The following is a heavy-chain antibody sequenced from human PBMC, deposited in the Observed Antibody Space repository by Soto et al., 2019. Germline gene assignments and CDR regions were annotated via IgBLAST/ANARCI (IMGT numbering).Heavy chain of an antibody. CDR1: GYTFTGYY. D-gene: IGHD5-12*01. V-gene: IGHV1-2*02. CDR2: INPNSGGA. CDR3: AREGYPSSDYYGMDV. Sequence: ASVKVSCKASGYTFTGYYMHWVRQAPGQGLEWMGWINPNSGGANYAQKFQGRVTMTRDTSISTAYMELSRLRSDDTAVYYCAREGYPSSDYYGMDVWGQGTTVTVSS. J-gene: IGHJ6*02.